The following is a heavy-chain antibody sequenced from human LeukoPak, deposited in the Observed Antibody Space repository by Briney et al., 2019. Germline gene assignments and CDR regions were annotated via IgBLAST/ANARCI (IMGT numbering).Heavy chain of an antibody. D-gene: IGHD3-10*01. Sequence: GGSLRLSCAASGFTFNSYGIHWVRQAPGKGLEWVAFIRYDGSDKYYADSVKGRFTISRDNSKNTLYLQMNSLRAEDTAVYYCAKDGYGSGSYYNGDYWGQGTLVTVSS. CDR1: GFTFNSYG. CDR2: IRYDGSDK. J-gene: IGHJ4*02. V-gene: IGHV3-30*02. CDR3: AKDGYGSGSYYNGDY.